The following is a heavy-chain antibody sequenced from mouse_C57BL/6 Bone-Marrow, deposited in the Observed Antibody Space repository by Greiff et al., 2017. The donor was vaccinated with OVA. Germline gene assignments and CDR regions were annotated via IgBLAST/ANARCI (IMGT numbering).Heavy chain of an antibody. CDR3: ARFPSFYCGSPLDD. CDR1: GFTFTDYY. CDR2: ISNKANGYTT. Sequence: EVQLMESGGGLVQPGGSLSLSCAASGFTFTDYYMSWVRQPPGKALEWLGFISNKANGYTTEYSASVKGRFTISRANSQSILYLQMKALRAEDSATYDCARFPSFYCGSPLDDWGQGTTLTVSS. J-gene: IGHJ2*01. V-gene: IGHV7-3*01. D-gene: IGHD1-1*01.